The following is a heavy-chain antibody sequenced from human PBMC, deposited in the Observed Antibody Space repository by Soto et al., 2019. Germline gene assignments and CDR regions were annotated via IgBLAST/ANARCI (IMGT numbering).Heavy chain of an antibody. CDR1: GYTFTSYG. V-gene: IGHV1-18*01. J-gene: IGHJ6*02. CDR2: ISAYNGNT. Sequence: ASVKVSCKASGYTFTSYGISWVRQAPGQGLEWMGWISAYNGNTNYAQKLQGRVTMTTDTSTSTAYMELRSLRSDDTAVYYCARDLSAIITISGVVTIGPRYYGMDVWGQGTTVTVSS. CDR3: ARDLSAIITISGVVTIGPRYYGMDV. D-gene: IGHD3-3*01.